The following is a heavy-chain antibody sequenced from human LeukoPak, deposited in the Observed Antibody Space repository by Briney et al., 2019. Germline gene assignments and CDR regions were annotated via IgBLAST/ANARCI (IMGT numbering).Heavy chain of an antibody. CDR1: GGTFSSYA. J-gene: IGHJ4*02. CDR3: ARGIAAAGTPFDY. D-gene: IGHD6-13*01. V-gene: IGHV1-69*06. Sequence: SVKVSCKASGGTFSSYAISWVRQAPGQGLEWMGGIIPIFGTANYAQKFQGRVTITADKSTSTAYMELSSLRSEDTAVYYCARGIAAAGTPFDYWGQGTLVTVSS. CDR2: IIPIFGTA.